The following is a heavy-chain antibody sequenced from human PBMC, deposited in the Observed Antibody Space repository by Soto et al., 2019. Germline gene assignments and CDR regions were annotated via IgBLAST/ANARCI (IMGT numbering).Heavy chain of an antibody. CDR1: GGSISSSSYY. CDR2: IYYSGST. D-gene: IGHD1-26*01. V-gene: IGHV4-39*01. CDR3: ARRPSGSYSDY. Sequence: QLQLQESGPGLVKPSETLSLTCTVSGGSISSSSYYWGWIRQPPGKGLEWIGSIYYSGSTYYNPSLKSRVTISVDTSKHQFSLKLSSVTAADTAVYYCARRPSGSYSDYWGQGTLVTVSS. J-gene: IGHJ4*02.